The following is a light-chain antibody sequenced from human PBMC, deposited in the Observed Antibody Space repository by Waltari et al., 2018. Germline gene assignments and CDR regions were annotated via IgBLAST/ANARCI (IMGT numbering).Light chain of an antibody. V-gene: IGKV1-39*01. J-gene: IGKJ2*01. CDR1: QTISYS. Sequence: DIQMTQSPSYLSASVGDRVTISCRASQTISYSLNWIQQKPGEAPRRLIYAADGLQSGVPSRFSGSGSGTDFTLTISNLQPEDFATYYCRQSYSIPYTFGQGTTL. CDR2: AAD. CDR3: RQSYSIPYT.